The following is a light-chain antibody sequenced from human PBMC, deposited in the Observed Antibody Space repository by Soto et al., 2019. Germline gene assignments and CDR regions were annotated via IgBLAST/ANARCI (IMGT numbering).Light chain of an antibody. CDR2: GAS. J-gene: IGKJ3*01. CDR3: QQYNNWPFT. V-gene: IGKV3-15*01. Sequence: EIVMTQSPATLSVSPGERATLSCRASQSVTSNLAWYQQKAGQAPRLLIYGASTRTTGVPARFSGSGSATEFTLTISSLQSEDVAVYYCQQYNNWPFTFGPGTKVDIK. CDR1: QSVTSN.